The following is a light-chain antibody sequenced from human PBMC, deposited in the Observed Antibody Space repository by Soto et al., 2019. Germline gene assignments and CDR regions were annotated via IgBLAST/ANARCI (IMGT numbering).Light chain of an antibody. CDR2: GAS. V-gene: IGKV3-20*01. Sequence: EIVMTQSPATLSASPGEIATLSCRTSQSVRSNLAWYQQKPAQAPRLLIYGASNRATGIPDRFSGSGSGTDFTLTISRLEPEDFAVFYCQHYGGSPPITFGQGTKVDIK. J-gene: IGKJ1*01. CDR3: QHYGGSPPIT. CDR1: QSVRSN.